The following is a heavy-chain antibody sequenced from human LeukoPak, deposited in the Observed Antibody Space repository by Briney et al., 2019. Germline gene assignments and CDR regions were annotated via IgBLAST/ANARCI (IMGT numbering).Heavy chain of an antibody. D-gene: IGHD3-22*01. Sequence: TSETLSLTCTVSGGSISSYYWSWIRQPAGKGLEWIGRIYTSGSTNYNPSLKSRVTISVDLSKNQFSLKLSSVTAADTAVYYCARDRYYYDSSGSQFDYWGQGTLVTVSS. CDR2: IYTSGST. CDR3: ARDRYYYDSSGSQFDY. CDR1: GGSISSYY. J-gene: IGHJ4*02. V-gene: IGHV4-4*07.